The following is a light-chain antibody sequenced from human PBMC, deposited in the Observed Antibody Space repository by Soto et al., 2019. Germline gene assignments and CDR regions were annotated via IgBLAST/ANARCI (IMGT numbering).Light chain of an antibody. Sequence: QTVVTQPPSVSGAPGQRVTISCTGSSSNIGAGYDVHWYQQLPGTAPKLLIYGNSNRPSGVPDRFSGSKSGTSASLAISGLQADDEADYYCQSYDSSLSEGVFGGGTQLTVL. V-gene: IGLV1-40*01. CDR3: QSYDSSLSEGV. CDR2: GNS. J-gene: IGLJ7*01. CDR1: SSNIGAGYD.